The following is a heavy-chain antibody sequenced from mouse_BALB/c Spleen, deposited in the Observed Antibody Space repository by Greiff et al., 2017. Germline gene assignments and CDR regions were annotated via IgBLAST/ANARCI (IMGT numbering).Heavy chain of an antibody. Sequence: EVMLVESGGGLVQPGGSLRLSCATSGFTFTDYYMSWVRQPPGKALEWLGFIRNKANGYTTEYSASVKGRFTISRDNSQSILYLQMNTLRAEDSATYYCARDRRYDGVYYAMDYWGQGTSVTVSS. CDR2: IRNKANGYTT. D-gene: IGHD2-14*01. CDR1: GFTFTDYY. J-gene: IGHJ4*01. V-gene: IGHV7-3*02. CDR3: ARDRRYDGVYYAMDY.